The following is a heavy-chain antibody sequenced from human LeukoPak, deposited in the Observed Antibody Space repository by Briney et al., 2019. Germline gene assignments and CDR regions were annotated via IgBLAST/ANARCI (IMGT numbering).Heavy chain of an antibody. Sequence: GGSLRLSCAASGFTFSSYAMSWVRQAPGKGLEWVSAISGSGGSTYYADSVKGRFTISRDNSKNTLYLQMNSLRAEDTAVYYCASLMVRGVMAFDYWGQGTLVTVSS. CDR2: ISGSGGST. D-gene: IGHD3-10*01. CDR3: ASLMVRGVMAFDY. V-gene: IGHV3-23*01. CDR1: GFTFSSYA. J-gene: IGHJ4*02.